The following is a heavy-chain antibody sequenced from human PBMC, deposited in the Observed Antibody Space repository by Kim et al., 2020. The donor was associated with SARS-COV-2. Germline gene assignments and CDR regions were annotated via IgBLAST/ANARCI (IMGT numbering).Heavy chain of an antibody. Sequence: GGSLRLSCAASGFTFSSYGMHWVRQAPGKGLEWVAVISYDGSNKYYADSVKGRFTISRDNSKNTLYLQMNSLRAEDTAVYYCAKEALWFGELLYPVPFYYFDYWGQGTLVTVSS. J-gene: IGHJ4*02. CDR2: ISYDGSNK. D-gene: IGHD3-10*01. CDR3: AKEALWFGELLYPVPFYYFDY. V-gene: IGHV3-30*18. CDR1: GFTFSSYG.